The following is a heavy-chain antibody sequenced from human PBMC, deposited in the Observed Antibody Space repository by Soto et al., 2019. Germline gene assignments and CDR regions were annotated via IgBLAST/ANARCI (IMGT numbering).Heavy chain of an antibody. CDR1: GYTFYSHS. Sequence: ASVKVSCKASGYTFYSHSISWVRQAPGQGLEWMGRISADNGNTDYAQKFQDRLTLATDTSTSTAYMELRSLRSDDTALYYCARPVTSPDHLDIWGQGTMVTVSS. J-gene: IGHJ3*02. CDR3: ARPVTSPDHLDI. D-gene: IGHD4-4*01. CDR2: ISADNGNT. V-gene: IGHV1-18*01.